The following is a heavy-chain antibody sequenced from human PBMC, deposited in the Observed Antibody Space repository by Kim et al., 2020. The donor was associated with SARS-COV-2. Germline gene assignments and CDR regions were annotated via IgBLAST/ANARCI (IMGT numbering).Heavy chain of an antibody. Sequence: GGSLRLSCAVSGLTFSASGMHWVRQGPGKGLEWVAIIWADGSRINYADSVKGRFTISRDNSRNTLYLQMNSLTAEDTAVYYCARDLRKGRYFDYWGQGTL. V-gene: IGHV3-33*01. CDR3: ARDLRKGRYFDY. J-gene: IGHJ4*02. CDR2: IWADGSRI. CDR1: GLTFSASG.